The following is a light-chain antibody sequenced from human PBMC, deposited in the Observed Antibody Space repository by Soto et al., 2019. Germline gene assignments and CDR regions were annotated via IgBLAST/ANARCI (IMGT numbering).Light chain of an antibody. CDR2: DDS. J-gene: IGLJ1*01. Sequence: SYELTQPPSVSVAPGQTATVTCGGNNVGSKSVHWYQQKPGQAPVLVVYDDSDRPSWIPERFSGSNSGNTATLTISRVEAGDEADYYCQVWDTTSDQGVFGTGTKVTVL. V-gene: IGLV3-21*02. CDR3: QVWDTTSDQGV. CDR1: NVGSKS.